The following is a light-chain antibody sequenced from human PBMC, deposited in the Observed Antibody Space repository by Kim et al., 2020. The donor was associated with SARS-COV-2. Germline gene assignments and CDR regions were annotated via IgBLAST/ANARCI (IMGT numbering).Light chain of an antibody. CDR1: QSVSSSY. J-gene: IGKJ4*01. Sequence: DIVLTQSPGTLSLSPGERATLSCRASQSVSSSYLAWYQQKPGQAPRLLIYGASSRATGIPDRFSGSGSGTDFTLTISRLETEDFAVYYCQKYGSSTLTFGGGTKVDIK. CDR3: QKYGSSTLT. CDR2: GAS. V-gene: IGKV3-20*01.